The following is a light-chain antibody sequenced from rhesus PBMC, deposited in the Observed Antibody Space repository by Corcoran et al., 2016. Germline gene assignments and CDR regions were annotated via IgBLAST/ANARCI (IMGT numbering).Light chain of an antibody. CDR1: QSISSW. J-gene: IGKJ2*01. Sequence: DIQMTQSPSSLSASVGDTVTITCRASQSISSWLAWYQQKPGKPPKLLIYKASTLQSGVPSRFRGSGSGTDFTLTISSLQSEDFATYYCQQYSSSPYSFGQGTKVEIK. CDR2: KAS. V-gene: IGKV1-22*01. CDR3: QQYSSSPYS.